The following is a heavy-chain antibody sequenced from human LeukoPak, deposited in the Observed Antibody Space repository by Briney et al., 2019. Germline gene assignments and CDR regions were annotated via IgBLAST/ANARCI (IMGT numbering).Heavy chain of an antibody. CDR3: AKETVSSGSNWFDP. CDR2: ISYDGSNK. J-gene: IGHJ5*02. V-gene: IGHV3-30*18. CDR1: GFTFSSYG. D-gene: IGHD6-19*01. Sequence: PWGSLRLSCAASGFTFSSYGMHWVRQAPGEGVERVAVISYDGSNKYYTDSVKGRFTISRDNSKNTLYLQMNSLRAEDTAVYYCAKETVSSGSNWFDPWGQGTLVTVSS.